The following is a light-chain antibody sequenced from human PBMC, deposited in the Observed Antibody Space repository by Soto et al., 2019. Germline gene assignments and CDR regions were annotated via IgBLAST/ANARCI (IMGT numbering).Light chain of an antibody. Sequence: EIVLTQSPGTLSLSAGERATLSCMASQRISTSYVAWYQQKPGRAPRVLVYGTSTRATGIPSRFSGSGSGTDFTLTISRLEPEDFEVYYCQQYGYSPFTFGPGTKVDIK. CDR1: QRISTSY. J-gene: IGKJ3*01. V-gene: IGKV3-20*01. CDR3: QQYGYSPFT. CDR2: GTS.